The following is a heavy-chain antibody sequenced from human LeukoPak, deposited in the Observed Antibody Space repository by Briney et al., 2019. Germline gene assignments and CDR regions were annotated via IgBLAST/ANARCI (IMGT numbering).Heavy chain of an antibody. CDR2: IIPIFGTT. J-gene: IGHJ6*03. CDR1: GYTFTSYG. Sequence: ASVKVSCKASGYTFTSYGISWVRQAPGQGLEWMGGIIPIFGTTNYAQKFQGRVTITTDESTSTAYMELSSLRSEDTAVYYCARGLLADYYMDVWGKGTTVTVSS. D-gene: IGHD2-8*02. V-gene: IGHV1-69*05. CDR3: ARGLLADYYMDV.